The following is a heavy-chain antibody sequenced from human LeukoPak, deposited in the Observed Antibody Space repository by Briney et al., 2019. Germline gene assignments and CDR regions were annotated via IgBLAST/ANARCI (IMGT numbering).Heavy chain of an antibody. CDR1: GGSISSSSYY. Sequence: PSETLSLTCTVSGGSISSSSYYWGWLRQPPGKGREWIGSIYYSGRTYYNPSLKSRVTISADTSKNQFSLKLSSVTAADTAMYYCARVNIAVAGDASDVWGGGTMVTVSS. D-gene: IGHD6-19*01. V-gene: IGHV4-39*07. J-gene: IGHJ3*01. CDR3: ARVNIAVAGDASDV. CDR2: IYYSGRT.